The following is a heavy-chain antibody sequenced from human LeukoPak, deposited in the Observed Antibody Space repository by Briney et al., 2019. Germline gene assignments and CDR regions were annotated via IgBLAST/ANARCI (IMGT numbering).Heavy chain of an antibody. CDR1: GFTFSSYG. J-gene: IGHJ3*02. Sequence: GGSLRLSCAASGFTFSSYGMSWVRQAPGKGLEWVSAISGSGGSTYYADSVKGRFTISRDNAKNSLYLQMNSLRAEDTAVYYCARDGGPDAFDIWGQGTMVTVSS. CDR3: ARDGGPDAFDI. V-gene: IGHV3-23*01. D-gene: IGHD2-15*01. CDR2: ISGSGGST.